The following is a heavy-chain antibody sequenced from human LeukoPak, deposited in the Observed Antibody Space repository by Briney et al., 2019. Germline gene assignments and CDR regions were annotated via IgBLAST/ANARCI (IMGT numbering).Heavy chain of an antibody. CDR3: ARWVYDILTGYQYYFDY. Sequence: GWSLRLSCAASGFTFNTYKMNWVRQAPGRGLEWVSSIHSGGSDIYYADSVKGRFTVSRDNAKNSLFLQMNSLRAEDTAVYYCARWVYDILTGYQYYFDYWGQGTLVTVSS. CDR1: GFTFNTYK. CDR2: IHSGGSDI. J-gene: IGHJ4*02. D-gene: IGHD3-9*01. V-gene: IGHV3-21*06.